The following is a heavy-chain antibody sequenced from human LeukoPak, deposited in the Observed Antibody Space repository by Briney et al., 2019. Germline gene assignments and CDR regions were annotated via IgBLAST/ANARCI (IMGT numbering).Heavy chain of an antibody. V-gene: IGHV4-31*03. J-gene: IGHJ3*02. Sequence: SQTLSLTCTVSGGSISSGGYYWSWIRQHPGKGLEWIGYIYYSGSTYYNPSLKSRVTISVDTSKNRFSLKLSSVTAADTAVYYCARGYGDYVDAFDIWGQGTMVTVSS. CDR3: ARGYGDYVDAFDI. CDR1: GGSISSGGYY. CDR2: IYYSGST. D-gene: IGHD4-17*01.